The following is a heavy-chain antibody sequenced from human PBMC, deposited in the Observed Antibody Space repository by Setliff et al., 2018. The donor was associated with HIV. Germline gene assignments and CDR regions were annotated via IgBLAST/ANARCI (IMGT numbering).Heavy chain of an antibody. D-gene: IGHD3-10*01. CDR3: ARDSGTTFRGARAVWFDP. J-gene: IGHJ5*02. CDR2: INLGGST. CDR1: GGSFSNYY. Sequence: SETLSLTCAVYGGSFSNYYWSWIRQPPGKGLEWIGEINLGGSTNYKASLKSRATISVDTSKNQFSLKLSSVTAADTAVYYCARDSGTTFRGARAVWFDPWGQGTLVTVSS. V-gene: IGHV4-34*01.